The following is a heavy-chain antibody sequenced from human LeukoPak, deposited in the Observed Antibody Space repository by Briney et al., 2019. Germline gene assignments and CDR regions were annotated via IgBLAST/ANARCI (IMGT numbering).Heavy chain of an antibody. CDR3: ARRDIVVVPAAIIGAFDI. CDR1: GFTFDDYT. J-gene: IGHJ3*02. Sequence: GGSLRLSCAASGFTFDDYTMHWVRQAPGKGLEWVSLISWDGGSTYYADSVKGRFTISRDNAKNSLYLQMNSLRAEDTALYYCARRDIVVVPAAIIGAFDIWGQGTMVTVSS. CDR2: ISWDGGST. D-gene: IGHD2-2*02. V-gene: IGHV3-43*01.